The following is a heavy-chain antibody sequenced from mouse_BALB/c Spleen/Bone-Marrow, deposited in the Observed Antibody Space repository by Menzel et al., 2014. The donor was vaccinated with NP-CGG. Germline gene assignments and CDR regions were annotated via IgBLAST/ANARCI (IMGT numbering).Heavy chain of an antibody. V-gene: IGHV2-9*02. CDR1: GFSLTSYG. Sequence: VKLVESGPGLVAPSQCLSIACAVSGFSLTSYGVHWVRQPPGKGLEWLGVIWAGGSTNYHSALMSRLSISKDNSKSQVFLKMNSLQADDTAVYYCARDSYGSRVFDYWGQGTTLTVTS. J-gene: IGHJ2*01. CDR2: IWAGGST. CDR3: ARDSYGSRVFDY. D-gene: IGHD1-1*01.